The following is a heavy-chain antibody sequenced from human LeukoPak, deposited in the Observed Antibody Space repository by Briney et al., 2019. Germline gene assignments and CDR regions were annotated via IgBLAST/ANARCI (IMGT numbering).Heavy chain of an antibody. CDR1: GGTISSYY. Sequence: SETLSLTCTVSGGTISSYYWSWIRQPAGKELEWIGRIYTSGSTNYNPSLKSRVTMSVDTSKNQFSLKLSSVTAADTAVYYCARDSSYDFWSGNGGFDYWGQGTLVTVSS. CDR3: ARDSSYDFWSGNGGFDY. V-gene: IGHV4-4*07. J-gene: IGHJ4*02. D-gene: IGHD3-3*01. CDR2: IYTSGST.